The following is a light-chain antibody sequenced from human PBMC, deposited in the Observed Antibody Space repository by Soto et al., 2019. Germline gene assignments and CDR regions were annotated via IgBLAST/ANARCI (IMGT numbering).Light chain of an antibody. J-gene: IGLJ2*01. Sequence: QSVLTQPPSVSGAPGQRVTISCAGSSSNIGARYDVHWYQQLPGTAPKLLIFGNTNRPSGVPDRFSGSRSGTSASLAITGLQAEDEADYYCQSYDSTLSAVVFGGGTKSPS. CDR2: GNT. V-gene: IGLV1-40*01. CDR3: QSYDSTLSAVV. CDR1: SSNIGARYD.